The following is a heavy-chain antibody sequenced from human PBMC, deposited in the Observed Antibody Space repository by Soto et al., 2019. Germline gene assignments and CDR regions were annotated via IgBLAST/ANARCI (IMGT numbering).Heavy chain of an antibody. CDR1: GCTFTGYY. CDR2: INPKSGGT. J-gene: IGHJ3*02. Sequence: ASVKVSCKASGCTFTGYYMHWVRQAPGQGLEWMGWINPKSGGTNYAQKFQGWVTMTRDTSISTAYMELSRLRSDDTAVYYCARDRGGHAFDIWGQGTMVTVSS. CDR3: ARDRGGHAFDI. D-gene: IGHD3-10*01. V-gene: IGHV1-2*04.